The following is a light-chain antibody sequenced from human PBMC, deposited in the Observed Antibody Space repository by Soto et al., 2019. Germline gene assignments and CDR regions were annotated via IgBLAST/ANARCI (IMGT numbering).Light chain of an antibody. CDR2: GSS. CDR1: QGISSY. Sequence: DIQLTESPSFLSASVGDRVTITCRASQGISSYLGWYQQKPGKAPQLLIYGSSTLQSGVPSRFSGSGSGTEFTLTISSLQPEDFATYYCQHLVRYYTFGQGTRLESK. CDR3: QHLVRYYT. V-gene: IGKV1-9*01. J-gene: IGKJ5*01.